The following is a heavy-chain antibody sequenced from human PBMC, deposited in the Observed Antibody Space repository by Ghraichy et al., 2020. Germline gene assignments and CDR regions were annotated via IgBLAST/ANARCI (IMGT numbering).Heavy chain of an antibody. CDR1: GFTFSSYW. V-gene: IGHV3-7*01. D-gene: IGHD3-3*01. Sequence: GGSLRLSCAASGFTFSSYWMSWVRQAPGKGLEWVANIKQDGSEKYYVDSVKGRFTISRDNAKNSLYLQMNSLRAEDTAVYYCARDYDFWSGYFDYWGQGTLVTVSS. J-gene: IGHJ4*02. CDR3: ARDYDFWSGYFDY. CDR2: IKQDGSEK.